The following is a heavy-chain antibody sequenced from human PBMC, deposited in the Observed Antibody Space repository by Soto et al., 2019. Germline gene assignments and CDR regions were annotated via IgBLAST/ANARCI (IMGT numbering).Heavy chain of an antibody. Sequence: QLQLQESGSGLVKPSQTLSLTCAVSGGSISSGGYSWSWIRQPPGKGLEWIGYIYHSGSTYYNPSLRSRVTISVHRSKNQCSLQLSSVTAADTAVYYCARGHYYAFDIWGQGTMVTVSS. CDR3: ARGHYYAFDI. D-gene: IGHD3-10*01. J-gene: IGHJ3*02. V-gene: IGHV4-30-2*01. CDR2: IYHSGST. CDR1: GGSISSGGYS.